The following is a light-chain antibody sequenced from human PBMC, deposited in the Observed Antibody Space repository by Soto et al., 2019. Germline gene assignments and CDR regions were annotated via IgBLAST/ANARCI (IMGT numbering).Light chain of an antibody. CDR1: QSVSSSY. CDR2: SSY. Sequence: DIVLTQSPDTLSLSPGERATLSCRTSQSVSSSYFAWYQQKPGQAPRLLIHSSYSRATGIPDRFGGSGSGTDFTLTISRLEPEDFAVYYCQHFVNSLTWTFGQGTKVDIK. J-gene: IGKJ1*01. CDR3: QHFVNSLTWT. V-gene: IGKV3-20*01.